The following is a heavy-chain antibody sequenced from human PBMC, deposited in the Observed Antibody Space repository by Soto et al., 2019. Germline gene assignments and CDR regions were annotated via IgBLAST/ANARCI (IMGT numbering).Heavy chain of an antibody. CDR1: GFSSPDYW. V-gene: IGHV5-51*01. Sequence: GESLKISCTVSGFSSPDYWIGWVRQTPGKGLEWLGMIFPQDSDTRYNPSFQGQVTISVDKSISTAYLQWSSLKASDTAIYYCARHVRHCRNTNCYLSWFDPWDQGTLVTVSS. CDR3: ARHVRHCRNTNCYLSWFDP. D-gene: IGHD2-2*01. J-gene: IGHJ5*02. CDR2: IFPQDSDT.